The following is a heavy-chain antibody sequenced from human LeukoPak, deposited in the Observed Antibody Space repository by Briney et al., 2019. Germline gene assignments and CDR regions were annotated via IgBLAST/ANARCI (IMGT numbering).Heavy chain of an antibody. J-gene: IGHJ4*02. CDR1: GFTFSSYA. D-gene: IGHD3-22*01. CDR3: ARGGITMIVVVINGGFDY. Sequence: GGFLRLSCAASGFTFSSYAMHWVRQAPGKGLEWVAVISYDGSNKYYADSVKGRFTISRDNSKNTLYLQMNSLRAEDTAVYYCARGGITMIVVVINGGFDYWGQGTLVTVSS. CDR2: ISYDGSNK. V-gene: IGHV3-30*04.